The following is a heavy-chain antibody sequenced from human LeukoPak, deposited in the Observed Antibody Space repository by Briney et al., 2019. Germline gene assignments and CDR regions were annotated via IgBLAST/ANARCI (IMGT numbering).Heavy chain of an antibody. V-gene: IGHV3-74*01. Sequence: PGGSLRLSCAASGLTLSSYCMPWVRHAPGKGLVWVSCINSDGSSTTYADSVKGRFTISRDNAKNTLFLQMNSLRVEDTAVYYCAREGRVSGYDFDCWGQGALVTVSS. CDR2: INSDGSST. J-gene: IGHJ4*02. CDR3: AREGRVSGYDFDC. CDR1: GLTLSSYC. D-gene: IGHD5-12*01.